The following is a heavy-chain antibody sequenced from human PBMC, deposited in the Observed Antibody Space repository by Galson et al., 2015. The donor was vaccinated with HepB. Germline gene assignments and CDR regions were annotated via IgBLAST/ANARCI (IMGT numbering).Heavy chain of an antibody. CDR2: ISWNSGSI. Sequence: SLRLSCAASGFTFDDYGMHWVRHAPGKGLEWVSSISWNSGSIGYADSVKGRFTISRDNAKNSLYLQMNSLRAEDTALYYCAKGSSTVVRGVIGYWGQGTLVTVSS. D-gene: IGHD3-10*01. CDR3: AKGSSTVVRGVIGY. V-gene: IGHV3-9*01. CDR1: GFTFDDYG. J-gene: IGHJ4*02.